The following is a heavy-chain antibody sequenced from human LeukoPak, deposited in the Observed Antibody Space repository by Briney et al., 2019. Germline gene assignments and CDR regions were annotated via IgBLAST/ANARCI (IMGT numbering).Heavy chain of an antibody. CDR2: IKEDGSER. J-gene: IGHJ4*02. V-gene: IGHV3-7*03. CDR3: VRDKASTGRPAIFDY. CDR1: GFTFSSYA. D-gene: IGHD1-1*01. Sequence: GGSLRLSCATSGFTFSSYAMSWVRQAPGKGLEWVANIKEDGSERDFEDSVKGRFTISRDNAKNSLYLQMNSLRAEDTAVYYCVRDKASTGRPAIFDYWGQGTLVTVSS.